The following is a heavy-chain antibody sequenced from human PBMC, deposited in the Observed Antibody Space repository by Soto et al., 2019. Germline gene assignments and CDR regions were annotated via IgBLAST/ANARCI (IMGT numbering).Heavy chain of an antibody. V-gene: IGHV1-3*01. CDR1: GDTFTAYA. J-gene: IGHJ3*02. Sequence: ASVKVSCKASGDTFTAYAIHWVRQAPGQRLEWMGWIKGGIVHTNYSQKFQGRVTFTRDTSAGTAYMELRSLRSEDTAVYYCASEDSDYGFKAFDIWGQGTMVTVSS. CDR2: IKGGIVHT. D-gene: IGHD5-12*01. CDR3: ASEDSDYGFKAFDI.